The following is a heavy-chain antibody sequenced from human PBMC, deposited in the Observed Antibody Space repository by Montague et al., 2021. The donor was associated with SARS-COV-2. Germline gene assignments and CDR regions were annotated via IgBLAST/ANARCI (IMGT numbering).Heavy chain of an antibody. CDR2: IYYSGIT. V-gene: IGHV4-39*01. D-gene: IGHD3-10*02. Sequence: IYYSGITYYNPSLKSRVTISVDTSKNQFSLKLISVTAADTAVYYCASVGIKICSGRWFDPWGQGTLVTVYS. J-gene: IGHJ5*02. CDR3: ASVGIKICSGRWFDP.